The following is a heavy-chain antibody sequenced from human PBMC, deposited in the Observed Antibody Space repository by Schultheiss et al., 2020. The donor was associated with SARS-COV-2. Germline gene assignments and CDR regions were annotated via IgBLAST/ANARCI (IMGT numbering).Heavy chain of an antibody. Sequence: SETLSFTCAVYGGSFSGYYWSWIRQPPGKGLEWIGEINHSGSTNYNPSLKSRVTISVDTSKNQFSLKLSSVTAADTAVYYCARGRGAAAAKGWFDPWGQGTLVTVSS. CDR3: ARGRGAAAAKGWFDP. J-gene: IGHJ5*02. V-gene: IGHV4-34*01. D-gene: IGHD6-13*01. CDR2: INHSGST. CDR1: GGSFSGYY.